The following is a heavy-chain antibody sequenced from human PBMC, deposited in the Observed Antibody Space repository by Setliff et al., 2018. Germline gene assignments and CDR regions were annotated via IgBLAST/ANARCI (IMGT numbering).Heavy chain of an antibody. CDR3: ARDQDFWSGFPLDY. V-gene: IGHV4-61*02. CDR1: GGSISSGSYY. CDR2: IYTSGST. D-gene: IGHD3-3*01. J-gene: IGHJ4*02. Sequence: SETLSLTCTVSGGSISSGSYYWSWIRQPAGKGLEWIGRIYTSGSTNYNPSLKSRVTISVDTSKNQFSLKLSSVTAADTAVYYCARDQDFWSGFPLDYWGQGTLVTVSS.